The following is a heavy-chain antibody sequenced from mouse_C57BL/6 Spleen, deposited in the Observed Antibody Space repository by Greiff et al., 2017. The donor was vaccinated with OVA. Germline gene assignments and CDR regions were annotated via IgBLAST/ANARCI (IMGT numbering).Heavy chain of an antibody. CDR1: GFTFSDYG. CDR3: ARLASPGYYAMDY. CDR2: ISSGSSTI. J-gene: IGHJ4*01. V-gene: IGHV5-17*01. Sequence: EVKLVESGGGLVKPGGSLKLSCAASGFTFSDYGMHWVRQAPEKGLEWVAYISSGSSTIYYADTVKGRFTISRDTATNTLFLQMASMRPAATAMYDCARLASPGYYAMDYWGQGTSVTVSS.